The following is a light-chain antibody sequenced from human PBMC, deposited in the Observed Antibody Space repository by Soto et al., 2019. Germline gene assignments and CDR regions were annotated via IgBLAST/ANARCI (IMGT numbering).Light chain of an antibody. CDR2: EVS. CDR3: SSYTSSSTFYV. J-gene: IGLJ1*01. CDR1: SSDVGGSNY. V-gene: IGLV2-14*01. Sequence: QSVLTQPASVSGSPGQSITISCTGTSSDVGGSNYVSWYQQHPGKAPKLMIYEVSHRPSGVSNRFSGSQSGNTASLTISGLQAEDEADYYCSSYTSSSTFYVFGTGTKVTVL.